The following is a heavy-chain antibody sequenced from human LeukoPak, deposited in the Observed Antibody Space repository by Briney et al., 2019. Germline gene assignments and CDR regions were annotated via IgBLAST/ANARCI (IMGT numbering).Heavy chain of an antibody. D-gene: IGHD6-19*01. CDR3: ARGTLKAVAGR. CDR1: GGSISSYF. CDR2: IYDSGST. J-gene: IGHJ4*02. V-gene: IGHV4-59*01. Sequence: SGTPSLTCTVSGGSISSYFWSWIRQPPGKGLEWTGFIYDSGSTNYNPSLKSRVTISVDTSKNQFSLKLSSVTAADTAVYYCARGTLKAVAGRWGQGTLVTVPS.